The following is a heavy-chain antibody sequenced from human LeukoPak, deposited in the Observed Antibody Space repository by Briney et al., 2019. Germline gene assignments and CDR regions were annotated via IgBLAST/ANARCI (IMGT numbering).Heavy chain of an antibody. Sequence: SETLCLTCTVSGGSISSYYWSWIRQPPGKGLEWIGYIYYSGSTNYNPSLKSRVTISVDTSKNQFSLKLSSVTAADTAVYYCARSVRRLQPPNWFDPWGQGTLVTVSS. J-gene: IGHJ5*02. D-gene: IGHD4-11*01. V-gene: IGHV4-59*01. CDR1: GGSISSYY. CDR3: ARSVRRLQPPNWFDP. CDR2: IYYSGST.